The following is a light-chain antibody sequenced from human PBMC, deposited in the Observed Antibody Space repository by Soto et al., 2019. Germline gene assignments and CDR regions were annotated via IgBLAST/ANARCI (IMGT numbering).Light chain of an antibody. V-gene: IGKV3-20*01. CDR2: GAS. J-gene: IGKJ4*01. CDR1: QHVTTTY. CDR3: QQYGSSFT. Sequence: IVLTQSPATLSLSPGERATLSCTASQHVTTTYIAWYQQKFGQAPRLLIYGASTRATGTPDRFTGGCFGTDFTLTISRVEPEDFAVYYCQQYGSSFTFGGGTKVEMK.